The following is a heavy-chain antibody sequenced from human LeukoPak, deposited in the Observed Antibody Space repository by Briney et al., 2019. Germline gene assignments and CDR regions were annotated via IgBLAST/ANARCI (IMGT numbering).Heavy chain of an antibody. CDR1: GYTFTSYA. V-gene: IGHV1-18*01. Sequence: ASVKVSCKASGYTFTSYAMHWVRQAPGQRLEWMGWISAYNGNTNYAQKLQGRVTMTTDTSTSTAYMELRSLRSDDTAVYYCARDANPSRYYDFWSGVGIHYFDYWGQGTLVTVSP. J-gene: IGHJ4*02. CDR2: ISAYNGNT. CDR3: ARDANPSRYYDFWSGVGIHYFDY. D-gene: IGHD3-3*01.